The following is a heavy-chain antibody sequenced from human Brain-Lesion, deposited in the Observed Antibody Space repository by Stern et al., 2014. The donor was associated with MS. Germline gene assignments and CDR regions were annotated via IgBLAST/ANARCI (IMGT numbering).Heavy chain of an antibody. CDR1: GFTFDDYA. CDR3: ERDKTASSAYFAY. V-gene: IGHV3-9*01. D-gene: IGHD3-10*01. Sequence: EVQLLESGGDLVQPGRSLRLSCAAFGFTFDDYAMHWVRHAPGKGLEWVAGISWNSGTIGYADSVKGRFTTSRYNPYRPLYLQRNSLSPEDTALYYCERDKTASSAYFAYWGQGTLVTVSS. J-gene: IGHJ4*02. CDR2: ISWNSGTI.